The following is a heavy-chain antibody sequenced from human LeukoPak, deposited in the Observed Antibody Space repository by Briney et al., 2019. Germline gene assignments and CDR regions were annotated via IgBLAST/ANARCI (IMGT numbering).Heavy chain of an antibody. CDR3: ARGRFTMVRGVITHNWFDP. CDR2: MNPNSGNT. J-gene: IGHJ5*02. Sequence: GASVKVSCKASGYTFTSYDINWVRQATGQGLEWMGWMNPNSGNTGYAQKFQGRVTMTRNTSISTAYMELSSLRSEDTAVYYCARGRFTMVRGVITHNWFDPWGQGALVTVSS. D-gene: IGHD3-10*01. V-gene: IGHV1-8*01. CDR1: GYTFTSYD.